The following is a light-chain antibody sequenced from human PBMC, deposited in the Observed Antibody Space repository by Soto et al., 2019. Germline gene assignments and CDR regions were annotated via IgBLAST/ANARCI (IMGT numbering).Light chain of an antibody. CDR3: CSYVTGTTPVI. J-gene: IGLJ2*01. Sequence: QSALTQPASVSGSPGQSITISCTGITSDVGDDNLVSWYQQYPGKVPKLIIYRGSNRPSGVSDRFSGSKSGNTASLAISGLQAEDEADYYCCSYVTGTTPVIFGGGTKVTVL. CDR1: TSDVGDDNL. V-gene: IGLV2-23*01. CDR2: RGS.